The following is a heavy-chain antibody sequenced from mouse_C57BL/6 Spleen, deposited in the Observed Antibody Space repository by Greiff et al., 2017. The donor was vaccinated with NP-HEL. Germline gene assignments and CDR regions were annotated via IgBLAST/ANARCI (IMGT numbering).Heavy chain of an antibody. V-gene: IGHV5-6*01. J-gene: IGHJ2*01. Sequence: DVHLVESGGDLVKPGGSLKLSCAASGFTFSSYGMSWVRQTPDKRLEWVATISSGGSYTYYPDSVKGRFTISRDNAKNTLYLQMSSLKSEDTAMYYCARRGDGYYFDYWGQGTTLTVSS. CDR1: GFTFSSYG. CDR3: ARRGDGYYFDY. CDR2: ISSGGSYT.